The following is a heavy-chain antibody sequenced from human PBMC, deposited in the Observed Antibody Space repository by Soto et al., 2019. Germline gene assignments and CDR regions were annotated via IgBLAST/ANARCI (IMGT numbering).Heavy chain of an antibody. CDR2: IYYSGST. Sequence: SETLSLTCTVSGGSISSGDYYWSWIRQPPGKGLEWIGYIYYSGSTYYNPSLKSRVTISVDTSKNQFSLKLSSVTAADTAVYYCAREPSDFGLSGSRPYYFDYWGQGTLVTVSS. J-gene: IGHJ4*02. V-gene: IGHV4-30-4*01. CDR1: GGSISSGDYY. D-gene: IGHD1-26*01. CDR3: AREPSDFGLSGSRPYYFDY.